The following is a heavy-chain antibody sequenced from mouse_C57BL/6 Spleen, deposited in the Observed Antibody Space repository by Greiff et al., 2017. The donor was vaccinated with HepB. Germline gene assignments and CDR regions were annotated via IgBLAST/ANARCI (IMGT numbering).Heavy chain of an antibody. V-gene: IGHV5-4*01. CDR3: ARGLITTVVADWYFDV. J-gene: IGHJ1*03. Sequence: EVQVVESGGGLVKPGGSLKLSCAASGFTFSSYAMSWVRQTPEKRLEWVATISDGGSYTYYPDNVKGRFTISRDNAKNNLYLQMSHLKSEDTAMYYCARGLITTVVADWYFDVWGTGTTVTVSS. D-gene: IGHD1-1*01. CDR2: ISDGGSYT. CDR1: GFTFSSYA.